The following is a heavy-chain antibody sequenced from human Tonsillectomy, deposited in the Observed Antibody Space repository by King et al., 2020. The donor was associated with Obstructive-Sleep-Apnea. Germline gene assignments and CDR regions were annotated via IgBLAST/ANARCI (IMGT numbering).Heavy chain of an antibody. V-gene: IGHV4-4*07. Sequence: QLQESGPGLVKSSETLSLTCTVSGGSISSYYWSWIRQPAGKGLEWIGCIYTSGSTNYNPSLKSRVTMSVDTSKNQFSLKLSSVTAADTAVYYCARVGETTYYYYGMDVWGQGTTVTVSS. CDR1: GGSISSYY. CDR2: IYTSGST. CDR3: ARVGETTYYYYGMDV. J-gene: IGHJ6*02. D-gene: IGHD1-26*01.